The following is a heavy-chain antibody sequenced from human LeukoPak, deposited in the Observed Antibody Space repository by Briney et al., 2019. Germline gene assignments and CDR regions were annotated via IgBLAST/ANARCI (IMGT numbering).Heavy chain of an antibody. CDR2: ISGGGGNI. CDR1: GFIFSSYS. V-gene: IGHV3-48*01. D-gene: IGHD4-17*01. CDR3: ARDGHGDGFDY. J-gene: IGHJ4*02. Sequence: GGSLRLSCAASGFIFSSYSMNWVRQAPGKGLEWISYISGGGGNIHYADSVEGRFTISRDNAKNSVYLQMSSLRAEDSAVYYCARDGHGDGFDYWGQGTLVTVSS.